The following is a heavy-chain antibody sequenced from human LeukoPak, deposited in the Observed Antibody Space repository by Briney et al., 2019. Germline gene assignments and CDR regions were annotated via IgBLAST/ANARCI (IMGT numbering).Heavy chain of an antibody. Sequence: PSETLSLTCAVYGGSFSGYYWSWIRQPPGKGLEWIGEINHSGSTNYNPSLKSRVTISVDTSKNQFSLKLSSVTAADTAVYYCAKLITIFGVATHFDYWGQGTLVTVSS. V-gene: IGHV4-34*01. D-gene: IGHD3-3*01. CDR3: AKLITIFGVATHFDY. J-gene: IGHJ4*02. CDR1: GGSFSGYY. CDR2: INHSGST.